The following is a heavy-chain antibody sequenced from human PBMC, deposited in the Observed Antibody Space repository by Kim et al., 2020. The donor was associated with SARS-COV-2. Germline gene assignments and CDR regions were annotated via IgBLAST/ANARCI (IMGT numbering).Heavy chain of an antibody. CDR2: IRYDGGDK. V-gene: IGHV3-30*02. CDR1: GFPFSNYD. Sequence: GGSLRLSCAASGFPFSNYDIHWVRQAPGKGLEWVALIRYDGGDKYYADSVRGRFSISRDNSKNTVDLQMNSLRAGDTAVYFCSTFEMWGQGTVFTVSS. CDR3: STFEM. J-gene: IGHJ3*02.